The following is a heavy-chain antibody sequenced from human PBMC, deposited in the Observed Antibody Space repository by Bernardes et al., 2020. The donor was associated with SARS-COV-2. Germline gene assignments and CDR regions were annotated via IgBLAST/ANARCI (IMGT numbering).Heavy chain of an antibody. J-gene: IGHJ3*02. V-gene: IGHV3-21*01. Sequence: GGSLRLSCAASGFTFSSYSMNWVRQAPGKGLEWVSSISSSSSYIYYADSVKGRFTISRDNAKNSLYLQMNSLRAEDTAVYYCARDHGITIFGVVTSDAFDIWGQGTMVTVSS. CDR3: ARDHGITIFGVVTSDAFDI. CDR1: GFTFSSYS. D-gene: IGHD3-3*01. CDR2: ISSSSSYI.